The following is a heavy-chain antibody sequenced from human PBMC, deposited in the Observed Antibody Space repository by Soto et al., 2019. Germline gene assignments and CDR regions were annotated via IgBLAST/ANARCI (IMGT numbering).Heavy chain of an antibody. CDR2: ISGSASTI. CDR1: GFTFSDHY. Sequence: PGGSLRLSCAASGFTFSDHYMSWVRQAPGKGLEWVSYISGSASTIYYADYVEGRFTISRDNAKNSLCLQMNSLRAEDTAVYYCARARGYSYGDYYYGMDVWGQGTTVTVSS. V-gene: IGHV3-11*01. D-gene: IGHD5-18*01. CDR3: ARARGYSYGDYYYGMDV. J-gene: IGHJ6*02.